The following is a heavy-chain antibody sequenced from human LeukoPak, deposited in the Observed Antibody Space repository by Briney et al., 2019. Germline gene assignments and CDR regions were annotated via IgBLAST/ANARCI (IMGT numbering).Heavy chain of an antibody. Sequence: SETLSLTCTVSGFSISSGGYYWSWIRQHPEKSLEWIGYIYYSGSTYYNASLKSRVTISVDTSKNQFSLKLSSVTAADTAVYYCARVGGVGTLFDYWGQGTLVTVSS. CDR3: ARVGGVGTLFDY. J-gene: IGHJ4*02. CDR2: IYYSGST. V-gene: IGHV4-31*03. CDR1: GFSISSGGYY. D-gene: IGHD3-16*01.